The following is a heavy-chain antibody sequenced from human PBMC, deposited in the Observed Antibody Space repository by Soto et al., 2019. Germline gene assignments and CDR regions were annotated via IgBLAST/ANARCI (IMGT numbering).Heavy chain of an antibody. J-gene: IGHJ4*02. Sequence: ASVKVSCKASGYTFSSYAMHWVRQAPGQRLEWMGWINAGYGNTKSSQKFQDRVTISRDTSASTAYMELTSLRSEDTAVYYCARGTGDGAFDFWGQGTLVTVSS. CDR2: INAGYGNT. V-gene: IGHV1-3*01. CDR1: GYTFSSYA. CDR3: ARGTGDGAFDF. D-gene: IGHD7-27*01.